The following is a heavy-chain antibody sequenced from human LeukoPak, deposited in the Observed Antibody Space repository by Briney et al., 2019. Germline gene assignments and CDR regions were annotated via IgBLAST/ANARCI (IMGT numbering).Heavy chain of an antibody. J-gene: IGHJ4*02. CDR3: ARDQVILWLGEPFDY. V-gene: IGHV1-18*01. CDR2: ISAYNGNT. CDR1: GYTFTSYG. D-gene: IGHD3-10*01. Sequence: ASVKVSCKASGYTFTSYGISWVRQAPGQGLEWMGWISAYNGNTNYAQKLQGRVTMTTDTSTSTAYMELRSLRSDDTAVYYCARDQVILWLGEPFDYWGQGTLVTVSS.